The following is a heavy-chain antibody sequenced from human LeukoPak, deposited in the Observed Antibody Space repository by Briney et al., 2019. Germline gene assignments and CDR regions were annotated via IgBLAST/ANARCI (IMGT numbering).Heavy chain of an antibody. CDR2: INHSGST. Sequence: PSETLSVTCAVYGGSFSGYYWSWIRQPPGKGLEWIGEINHSGSTNYNPSLKSRVTISVDTSKNQFSLRLSSVTAADTAVYYCARSGVVREYYGMDVWGQGTTVTVSS. CDR1: GGSFSGYY. V-gene: IGHV4-34*01. D-gene: IGHD3-10*01. J-gene: IGHJ6*02. CDR3: ARSGVVREYYGMDV.